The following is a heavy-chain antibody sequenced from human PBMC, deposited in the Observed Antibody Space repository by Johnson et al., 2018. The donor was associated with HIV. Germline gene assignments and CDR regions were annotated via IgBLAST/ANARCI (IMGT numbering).Heavy chain of an antibody. V-gene: IGHV3-30*19. J-gene: IGHJ3*02. D-gene: IGHD3-22*01. CDR2: ISYDGSNK. CDR3: ARNYYDSSVHAFDI. CDR1: GFTFSNYG. Sequence: VQLVESGGGLVQTGGSLRLSCAASGFTFSNYGMHWVRQAPGQGLERVAVISYDGSNKYYADSVKGRFTISRDNSKNTLYLQRNSVRAEDTAVYYCARNYYDSSVHAFDIWGQGTRVTVSS.